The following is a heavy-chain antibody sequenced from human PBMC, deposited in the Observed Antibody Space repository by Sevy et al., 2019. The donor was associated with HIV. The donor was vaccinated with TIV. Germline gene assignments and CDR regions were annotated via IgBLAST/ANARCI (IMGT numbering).Heavy chain of an antibody. CDR1: GFSISGYG. CDR3: AREDIRVAGIGYYFHS. D-gene: IGHD6-19*01. CDR2: IWYDGTNR. V-gene: IGHV3-33*01. J-gene: IGHJ4*02. Sequence: GGSLRLSCAASGFSISGYGMHWVRQAPGKGLEWVAVIWYDGTNREYADSVKGRFTISRDNSKNSLYLQMNSLSVEDTAVYYCAREDIRVAGIGYYFHSWGQGTLVTVSS.